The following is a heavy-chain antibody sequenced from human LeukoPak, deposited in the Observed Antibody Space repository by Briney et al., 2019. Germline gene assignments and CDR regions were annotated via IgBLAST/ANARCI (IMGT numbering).Heavy chain of an antibody. Sequence: ASVKVSCKASGYTFTGYYMHWVRQAPGQGLEWMGSINPNSGGTNYAQKFQGRVTMTRDTSISTAYMELSRLRSDDTAVYYCARDPGGYCSSTSCSFDYWGQGTLVTVSS. J-gene: IGHJ4*02. V-gene: IGHV1-2*02. CDR1: GYTFTGYY. CDR2: INPNSGGT. CDR3: ARDPGGYCSSTSCSFDY. D-gene: IGHD2-2*01.